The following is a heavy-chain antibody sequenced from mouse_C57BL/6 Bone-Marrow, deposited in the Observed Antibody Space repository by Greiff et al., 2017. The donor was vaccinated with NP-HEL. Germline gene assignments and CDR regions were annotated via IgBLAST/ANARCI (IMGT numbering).Heavy chain of an antibody. Sequence: EVKLVESGGGLVQPGGSLKLSCAASGFTFSDYGMAWVRQAPRQGPEWVAFISNLAYSIYYADTVTGRFTISRENAKNTLYLEMSSLRSEDTAMYYCARVLCRRGFYAMDYWGQGTSVTVSS. CDR2: ISNLAYSI. CDR1: GFTFSDYG. V-gene: IGHV5-15*01. D-gene: IGHD1-1*02. CDR3: ARVLCRRGFYAMDY. J-gene: IGHJ4*01.